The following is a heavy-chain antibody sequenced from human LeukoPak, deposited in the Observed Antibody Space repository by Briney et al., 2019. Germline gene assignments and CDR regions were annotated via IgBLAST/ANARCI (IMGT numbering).Heavy chain of an antibody. V-gene: IGHV4-59*01. CDR3: ARDHGSSFDY. CDR2: IYYSGST. D-gene: IGHD6-13*01. J-gene: IGHJ4*02. Sequence: SKTLSLTCTVSGGSISSYYWSWIRQPPGKGLEWIGYIYYSGSTNYNPSLKSRVTISVDTSKNQFSLKLSSVTAADTAVYYCARDHGSSFDYWGQGTLVTVSS. CDR1: GGSISSYY.